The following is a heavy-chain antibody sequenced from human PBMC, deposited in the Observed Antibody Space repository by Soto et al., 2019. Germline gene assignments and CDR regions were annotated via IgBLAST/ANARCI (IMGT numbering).Heavy chain of an antibody. V-gene: IGHV4-30-4*01. CDR2: IHSGGTT. J-gene: IGHJ4*02. D-gene: IGHD1-26*01. CDR1: GASISNGYYS. CDR3: ARGPSGDKVDY. Sequence: QVQLQEPGPRLVEPSHTLSLTCTVSGASISNGYYSWSWIRQSPGTGLEWIGHIHSGGTTYSNPSLQRRLTISVDMSKNQFSLKLSSLTAADTAVYYCARGPSGDKVDYWGQGTLVTVSS.